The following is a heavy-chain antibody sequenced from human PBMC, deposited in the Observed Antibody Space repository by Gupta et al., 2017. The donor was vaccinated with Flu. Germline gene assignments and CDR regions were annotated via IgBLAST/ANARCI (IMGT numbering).Heavy chain of an antibody. V-gene: IGHV4-31*03. J-gene: IGHJ4*02. CDR3: ARRGTYDFDF. D-gene: IGHD1-1*01. CDR1: GGSINVFSFF. CDR2: VHASGNA. Sequence: QMQLQESGPRLVKPSQTLSLTCSVSGGSINVFSFFWAWIRQVPGKGLEWIGYVHASGNAYYNPSLRSRLMMSIDTAKNEFSLEMTSLTAADTAMYYCARRGTYDFDFWGQGALVTVSS.